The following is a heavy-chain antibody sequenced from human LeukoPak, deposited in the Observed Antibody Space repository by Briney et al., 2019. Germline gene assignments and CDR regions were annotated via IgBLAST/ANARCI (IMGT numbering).Heavy chain of an antibody. CDR1: GGSISSGGYY. Sequence: SETLSLTCTVSGGSISSGGYYWSWIRQPPGKGLEWIGYIYHSGSTYYNPSLKSRVTISVDRSKNQFSLKLSSVTAADTAVYYCAGGSGDYGDYGGYFDYWGQGTLVTVSS. CDR2: IYHSGST. V-gene: IGHV4-30-2*01. CDR3: AGGSGDYGDYGGYFDY. J-gene: IGHJ4*02. D-gene: IGHD4-17*01.